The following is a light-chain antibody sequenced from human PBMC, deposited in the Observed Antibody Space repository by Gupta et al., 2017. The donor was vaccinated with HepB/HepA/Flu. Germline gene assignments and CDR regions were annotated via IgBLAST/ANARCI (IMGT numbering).Light chain of an antibody. J-gene: IGKJ4*01. Sequence: VVLTQSPLSLPVTLGQPASISCRSSQSLVFSDGNTFLHWFQQRPGQSPRRILYQVSKRDSGIPERFSGSGSGTECTRRISRVEAEDVAIYSCVQGTHGPTFDGGSKVEIK. CDR1: QSLVFSDGNTF. CDR2: QVS. V-gene: IGKV2-30*01. CDR3: VQGTHGPT.